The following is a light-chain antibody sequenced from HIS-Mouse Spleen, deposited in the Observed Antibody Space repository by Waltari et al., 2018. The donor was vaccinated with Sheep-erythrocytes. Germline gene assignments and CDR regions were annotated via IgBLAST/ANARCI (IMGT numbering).Light chain of an antibody. CDR1: QGFSSY. V-gene: IGKV1-8*01. CDR3: QQYYSYPYT. J-gene: IGKJ2*01. Sequence: AIRMTQSPSSLSASTGDRVTITCRASQGFSSYLAWYKQKPGKAPKLLIYAASTLQSGGPSRFSGSGSGTDFTLTISCLQSEDFATYYCQQYYSYPYTFGQGTKLEIK. CDR2: AAS.